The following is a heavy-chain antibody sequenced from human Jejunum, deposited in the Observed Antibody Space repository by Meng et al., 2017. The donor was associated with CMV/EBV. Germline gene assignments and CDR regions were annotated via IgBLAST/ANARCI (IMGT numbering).Heavy chain of an antibody. J-gene: IGHJ3*02. D-gene: IGHD1-26*01. CDR3: ARFSIVRTTNALDI. V-gene: IGHV3-53*01. CDR2: IYIGSST. Sequence: SGFTVSSDYMSWVRQAPGKGLEWVSSIYIGSSTDYADSVKGRFTISRDNPNNTLNLQMNNLRAEDTALYYCARFSIVRTTNALDIWGQGTMVTVSS. CDR1: GFTVSSDY.